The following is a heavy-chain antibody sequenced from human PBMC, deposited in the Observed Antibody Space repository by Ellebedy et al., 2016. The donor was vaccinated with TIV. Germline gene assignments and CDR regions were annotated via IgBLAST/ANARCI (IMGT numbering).Heavy chain of an antibody. J-gene: IGHJ6*02. CDR2: INPDSGGT. CDR3: ARVRRASSGMDV. D-gene: IGHD6-13*01. V-gene: IGHV1-2*02. CDR1: GYTFTANY. Sequence: ASVKVSCKASGYTFTANYIHWVRQAPGQGLEWMGWINPDSGGTNFAQKFQDRVSMTRDTSVSTAYMELSRLESDDTAVYNCARVRRASSGMDVWGQGTTVTVS.